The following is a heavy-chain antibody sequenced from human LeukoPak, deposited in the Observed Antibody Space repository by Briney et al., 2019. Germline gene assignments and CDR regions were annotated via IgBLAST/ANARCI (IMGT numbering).Heavy chain of an antibody. J-gene: IGHJ6*02. V-gene: IGHV3-15*07. CDR3: TTVYATTAMAPDYYYGMDV. D-gene: IGHD5-18*01. CDR2: IKSKTDGGTT. CDR1: GFTFSNAW. Sequence: GGSLRLSCAASGFTFSNAWMNWVRQAPGKGLEWVGRIKSKTDGGTTDYAAPVKGRFTISRDDSKNTLYLQMNSLKTEDTAVYYSTTVYATTAMAPDYYYGMDVWGQGTTVTVSS.